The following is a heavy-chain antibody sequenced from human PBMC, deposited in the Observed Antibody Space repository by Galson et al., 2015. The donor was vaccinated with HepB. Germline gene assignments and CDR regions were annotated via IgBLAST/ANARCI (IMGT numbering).Heavy chain of an antibody. J-gene: IGHJ6*02. Sequence: SLRLSCAASGFTFSSYGMHWVRQAPGKGLEWVAVIWYDGSNEHYADSVKGRFTISRDNSKNTLYLQMNSLRAEDTAVYYCARDGGPDYGDVSYYYGMDVWGQGTTVTVSS. D-gene: IGHD4-17*01. CDR3: ARDGGPDYGDVSYYYGMDV. CDR2: IWYDGSNE. CDR1: GFTFSSYG. V-gene: IGHV3-33*08.